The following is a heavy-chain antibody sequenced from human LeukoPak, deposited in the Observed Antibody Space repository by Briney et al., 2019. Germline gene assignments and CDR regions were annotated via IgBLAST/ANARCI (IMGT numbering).Heavy chain of an antibody. CDR2: IYTSGST. CDR3: ARGSMYSSGWYYFDY. Sequence: SETLSLTCTVSGGSISSYYWSWIRQPAGKGLEWIGRIYTSGSTNYNPSLKSRVTMSVDKSKNQFSLKLSSVTAADTAVYYCARGSMYSSGWYYFDYWGQGTLVTVSS. CDR1: GGSISSYY. J-gene: IGHJ4*02. D-gene: IGHD6-19*01. V-gene: IGHV4-4*07.